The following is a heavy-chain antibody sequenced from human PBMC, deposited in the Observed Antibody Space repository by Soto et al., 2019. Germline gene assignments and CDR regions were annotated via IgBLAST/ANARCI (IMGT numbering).Heavy chain of an antibody. V-gene: IGHV4-31*03. D-gene: IGHD6-13*01. CDR2: IYYSGST. CDR3: ARVIAAAASKAFDI. CDR1: GGSISSGGYY. J-gene: IGHJ3*02. Sequence: SETLSLTCTVSGGSISSGGYYWSWIRQHPGKGLEWIGYIYYSGSTYYSPSLKSRVTISVDTSKNQFSLKLSSVTAADTAVYYCARVIAAAASKAFDIWGQGTMVTVSS.